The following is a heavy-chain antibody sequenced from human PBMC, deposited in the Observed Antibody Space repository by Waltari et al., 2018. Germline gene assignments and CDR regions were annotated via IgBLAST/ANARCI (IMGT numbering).Heavy chain of an antibody. CDR2: IIPVRGRP. CDR1: GGSFKTSA. Sequence: QVQLVQSGAEMKPPGSAINVSCKSSGGSFKTSAFSWVRQAPGQGLQWVGGIIPVRGRPDYAPEFRGRVTFSADDLTNTVSMRLTSLTSEDTAIYYCAQDMTKTAAPDFWGQGSLVTVSS. D-gene: IGHD6-13*01. CDR3: AQDMTKTAAPDF. V-gene: IGHV1-69*10. J-gene: IGHJ4*02.